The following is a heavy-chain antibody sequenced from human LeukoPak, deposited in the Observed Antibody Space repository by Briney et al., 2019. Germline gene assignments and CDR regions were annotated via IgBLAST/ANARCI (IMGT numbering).Heavy chain of an antibody. CDR3: AREFSGYDWGHFDY. CDR2: ISAYNGNT. D-gene: IGHD5-12*01. J-gene: IGHJ4*02. V-gene: IGHV1-18*04. CDR1: GYTFTSYG. Sequence: ASVKVSCKASGYTFTSYGISWVRQAPGQGLEWMGWISAYNGNTNYAQKLQGRVTMTTDTSTSTAYMELRSLRSDDTAVYYCAREFSGYDWGHFDYWGQGTPVTVSS.